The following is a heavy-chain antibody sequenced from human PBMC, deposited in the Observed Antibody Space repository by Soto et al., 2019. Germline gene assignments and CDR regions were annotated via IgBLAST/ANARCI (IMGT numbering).Heavy chain of an antibody. CDR2: IRGGSGGA. J-gene: IGHJ4*02. V-gene: IGHV3-23*01. D-gene: IGHD3-22*01. CDR3: ARGGYQYDSFDY. Sequence: EVQLLESGGGLVQPRGSLRLSCTASGFAFSGYAMTWVRQAPGKGLEWVSSIRGGSGGANYADSVRGRFTISRENSKNTLYLQMNSLSGEDTAVYYCARGGYQYDSFDYWGQGILVTVSS. CDR1: GFAFSGYA.